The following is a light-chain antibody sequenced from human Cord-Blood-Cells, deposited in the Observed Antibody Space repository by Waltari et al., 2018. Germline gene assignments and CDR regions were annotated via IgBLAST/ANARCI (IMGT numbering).Light chain of an antibody. Sequence: QSALTQPASVPGSPGQSITISCTGTSSDVGGYNYVSWYQQHPGKAPKLMIYEVSNRPSGFSNRFSGSKSGNTASLTISGLQAEDEADYYCSSYTSSSTVVFGGGTKLTVL. CDR1: SSDVGGYNY. V-gene: IGLV2-14*01. J-gene: IGLJ2*01. CDR2: EVS. CDR3: SSYTSSSTVV.